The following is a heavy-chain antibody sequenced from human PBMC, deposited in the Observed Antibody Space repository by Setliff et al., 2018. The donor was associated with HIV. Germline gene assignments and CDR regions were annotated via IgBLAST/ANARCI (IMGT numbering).Heavy chain of an antibody. CDR2: IYYSGST. Sequence: SETLSLTCTVSGGFISSSGYYWGWIRQPPGQGLEWIGSIYYSGSTYYNPSLESRVTISVDTSKNQFSLKLSSVTAADTAVYYCARDPVYYYDTGTYYRSEYFQHWGQGTLVTVSS. CDR1: GGFISSSGYY. V-gene: IGHV4-39*07. J-gene: IGHJ1*01. D-gene: IGHD3-22*01. CDR3: ARDPVYYYDTGTYYRSEYFQH.